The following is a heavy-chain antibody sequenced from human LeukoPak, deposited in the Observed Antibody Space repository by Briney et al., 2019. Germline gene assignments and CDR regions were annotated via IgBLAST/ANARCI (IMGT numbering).Heavy chain of an antibody. CDR3: ARARGGSSWGFDY. J-gene: IGHJ4*02. Sequence: PSETLSLTCTVSGGSMNSHYWTWIRQPPGKGLEWIGHVFYTGSSNYNPSLKSRVTISLDRSKNQFSLRLTSVTAADTAVYYCARARGGSSWGFDYWGQGTLVTVSS. CDR1: GGSMNSHY. D-gene: IGHD6-13*01. CDR2: VFYTGSS. V-gene: IGHV4-59*11.